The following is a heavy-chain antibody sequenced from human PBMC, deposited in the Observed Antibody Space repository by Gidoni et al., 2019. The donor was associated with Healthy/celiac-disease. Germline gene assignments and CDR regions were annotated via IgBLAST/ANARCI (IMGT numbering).Heavy chain of an antibody. CDR2: IWYDGSNK. J-gene: IGHJ4*02. Sequence: QVQLVESGGGVVQPGRSLRLSCAASGFTFSSYGMHWVRQAPGQGLEWVAVIWYDGSNKYYADSVKGRFTISRDNSKNTLYLQMNSLRAEDRAVYYCARDSPDYGDYYFDYWGQGTLVTVSS. CDR1: GFTFSSYG. D-gene: IGHD4-17*01. V-gene: IGHV3-33*01. CDR3: ARDSPDYGDYYFDY.